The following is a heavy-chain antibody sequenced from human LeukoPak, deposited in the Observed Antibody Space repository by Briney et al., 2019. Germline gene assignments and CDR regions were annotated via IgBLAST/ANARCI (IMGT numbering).Heavy chain of an antibody. J-gene: IGHJ5*02. V-gene: IGHV3-23*01. CDR2: ISGGGGST. CDR3: AIKPTTRFLGYNWFDP. CDR1: GFTFSSYA. Sequence: GGSLRFSCAASGFTFSSYAMSWVRQAPGKGLEWGLAISGGGGSTYYADSVKGRITISRDNSKNTLYLQMNSLRAEDTAVYYCAIKPTTRFLGYNWFDPWGQGTLVTVSS. D-gene: IGHD1-1*01.